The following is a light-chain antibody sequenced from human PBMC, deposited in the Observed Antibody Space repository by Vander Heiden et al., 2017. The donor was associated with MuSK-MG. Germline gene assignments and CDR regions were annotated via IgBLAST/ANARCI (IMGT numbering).Light chain of an antibody. CDR2: DVR. J-gene: IGLJ1*01. V-gene: IGLV2-14*03. Sequence: QSALTQPASVSGSPGQSITISCPGTRSDVGGYNYVSWYQQHPGSAPKLIIFDVRARPSGVSNRFSGSKSGNTASLTISGLQADDEADYYCSSYTTSDSLGYVFGTGTKVTVL. CDR1: RSDVGGYNY. CDR3: SSYTTSDSLGYV.